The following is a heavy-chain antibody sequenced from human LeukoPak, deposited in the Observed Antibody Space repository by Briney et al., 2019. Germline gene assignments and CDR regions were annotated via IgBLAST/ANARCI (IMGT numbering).Heavy chain of an antibody. CDR3: AHLSGGASVTNWFDP. V-gene: IGHV1-18*04. J-gene: IGHJ5*02. CDR1: GYTFTSYG. D-gene: IGHD3-16*01. Sequence: ASVKVSCKASGYTFTSYGISWVRQVPGQGLEWMGWISAYNGNTNYAQKLQGRVTMTTDTSTSTAYMELRSLRSDDTAVNYCAHLSGGASVTNWFDPWGQGTLVTVSS. CDR2: ISAYNGNT.